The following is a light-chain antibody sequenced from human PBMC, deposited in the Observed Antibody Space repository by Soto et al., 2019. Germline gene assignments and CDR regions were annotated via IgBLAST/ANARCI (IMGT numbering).Light chain of an antibody. CDR3: QQYYTYTLT. J-gene: IGKJ4*01. CDR2: AAS. CDR1: QSISNW. V-gene: IGKV1-5*01. Sequence: DIQMTQSPSTLSASVGDRVTITCRASQSISNWLAWYQQKPGKAPKVLIYAASTLDGGVPSRFSGSRSGTDFNLTISSLQPRDFATYSCQQYYTYTLTFGGGTKVDIK.